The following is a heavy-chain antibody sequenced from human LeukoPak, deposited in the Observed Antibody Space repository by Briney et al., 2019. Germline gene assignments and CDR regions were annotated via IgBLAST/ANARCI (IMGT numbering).Heavy chain of an antibody. CDR3: AKGRRIVVAPFDY. J-gene: IGHJ4*02. D-gene: IGHD3-22*01. CDR2: ISGSGGST. Sequence: GGSLRLACAASGFTFSSYAMSWVRQAPGKGLDWFSAISGSGGSTYYADSVKGRITISRDNSKNTLYLQMNSLRAEDTAVYYCAKGRRIVVAPFDYWGQGTLVTVSS. CDR1: GFTFSSYA. V-gene: IGHV3-23*01.